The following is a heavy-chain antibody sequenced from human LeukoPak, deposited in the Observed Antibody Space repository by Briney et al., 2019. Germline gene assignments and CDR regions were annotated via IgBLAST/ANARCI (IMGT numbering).Heavy chain of an antibody. D-gene: IGHD3-22*01. Sequence: GGSLRLSCAASGFTFSSYAMSWVRQAPGKGLEWVSVIYSGGSTYYADSVKGRFTISRHNSKNTLYLQMNSLRAEDTAVYYCASGPDSSGYSYYYYGMDVWGQGTTVTVSS. CDR2: IYSGGST. CDR1: GFTFSSYA. CDR3: ASGPDSSGYSYYYYGMDV. J-gene: IGHJ6*02. V-gene: IGHV3-53*04.